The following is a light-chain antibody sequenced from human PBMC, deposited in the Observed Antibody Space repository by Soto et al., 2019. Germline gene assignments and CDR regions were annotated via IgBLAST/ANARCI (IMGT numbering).Light chain of an antibody. CDR1: KSISSSS. V-gene: IGKV3-20*01. J-gene: IGKJ2*01. CDR3: EQYGSSPPYT. Sequence: EIALTQSPGTLSLSPGERATLSCSASKSISSSSLAWYQQKPGQAPRLLISGASSSATGMPDRFGGSGCGTNFSLIISRREPVEVAVYYCEQYGSSPPYTFGQGTKVEIK. CDR2: GAS.